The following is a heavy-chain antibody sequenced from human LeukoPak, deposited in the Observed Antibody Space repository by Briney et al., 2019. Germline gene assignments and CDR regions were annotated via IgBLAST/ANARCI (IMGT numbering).Heavy chain of an antibody. CDR3: ARVRLGTIFGVVPTGYYYGMDV. D-gene: IGHD3-3*01. V-gene: IGHV1-18*01. CDR1: GYTFTSYG. J-gene: IGHJ6*02. Sequence: ASVKVSCKASGYTFTSYGISWVRQAPGQGLEWMGWISAYNGNTNYAQKLQGRVTMTTDTSTSTAYMELRSLRSDDTAVYYCARVRLGTIFGVVPTGYYYGMDVWGQGTTVTASS. CDR2: ISAYNGNT.